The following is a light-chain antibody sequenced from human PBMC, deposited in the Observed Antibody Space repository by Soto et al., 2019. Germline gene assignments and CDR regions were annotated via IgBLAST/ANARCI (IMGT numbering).Light chain of an antibody. V-gene: IGKV3-15*01. CDR3: QQYDGWPRT. J-gene: IGKJ1*01. CDR2: GAS. Sequence: EIVLTQSPATLSLSPGERATLSCRASQSVSSYLAWYQQKPGQAPRLLIYGASTRATGIPARFSGSGSGTEFTLTISSLQSEDFAVYHCQQYDGWPRTFGQGTKVDIK. CDR1: QSVSSY.